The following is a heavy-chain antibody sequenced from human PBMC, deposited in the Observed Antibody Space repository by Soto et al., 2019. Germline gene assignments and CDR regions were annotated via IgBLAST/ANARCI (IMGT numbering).Heavy chain of an antibody. D-gene: IGHD6-19*01. CDR3: ARRHLAVAVSPWFDP. J-gene: IGHJ5*02. V-gene: IGHV2-26*01. CDR2: IDSSGEK. Sequence: QVTLKESGPVLVKPTETLTLRCTVSGLSITDSEMGVSWIRQPPGQPLEWLAHIDSSGEKSYRTFLKSRLAISKDTSKSTIVLTMTNMDPADTATYYCARRHLAVAVSPWFDPWGQGIPVTVSS. CDR1: GLSITDSEMG.